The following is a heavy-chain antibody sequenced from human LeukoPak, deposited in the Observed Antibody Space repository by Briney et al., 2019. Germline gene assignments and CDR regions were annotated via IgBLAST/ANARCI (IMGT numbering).Heavy chain of an antibody. D-gene: IGHD3-3*01. V-gene: IGHV4-39*01. J-gene: IGHJ3*02. Sequence: SETLTLTSTVSGGSSSSSSYYWGWIRQPPGKGLEWIGSIYYSGSTYYNPSLKSRVTISVDTSKNQFSLKLSSVTAADTAVYYCARRLARFLEWLNRDAFDIWGQGTMVTVSS. CDR1: GGSSSSSSYY. CDR3: ARRLARFLEWLNRDAFDI. CDR2: IYYSGST.